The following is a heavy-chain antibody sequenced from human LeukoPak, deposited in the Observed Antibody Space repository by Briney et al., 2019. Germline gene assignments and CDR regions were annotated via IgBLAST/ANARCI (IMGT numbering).Heavy chain of an antibody. CDR3: ARRKNYYDSSGSGWFDP. CDR2: IYTGGST. J-gene: IGHJ5*02. CDR1: GGSISSYY. Sequence: SETLSLTCTVSGGSISSYYWSWIRQPAGKGLEWIGRIYTGGSTNYNPSLKSRVTMSVDTSKNQFSLKLSSVTAADTAVYYCARRKNYYDSSGSGWFDPWGQGTLVTVSS. V-gene: IGHV4-4*07. D-gene: IGHD3-22*01.